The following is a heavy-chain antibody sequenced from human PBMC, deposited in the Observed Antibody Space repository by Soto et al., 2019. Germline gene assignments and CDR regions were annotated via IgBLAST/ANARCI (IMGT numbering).Heavy chain of an antibody. CDR3: ARADGPGFVGP. D-gene: IGHD2-2*01. Sequence: QVQLVQSGAEEKKPGASVKVSCKASEYTFTSYGIQWVRQAPGQRLEWMGWINGGNGNTKYSQKFQGRVTITRDTSASTAYMELSSLRSEDTAVYYCARADGPGFVGPWGQGTLVTVSS. CDR1: EYTFTSYG. V-gene: IGHV1-3*05. CDR2: INGGNGNT. J-gene: IGHJ5*02.